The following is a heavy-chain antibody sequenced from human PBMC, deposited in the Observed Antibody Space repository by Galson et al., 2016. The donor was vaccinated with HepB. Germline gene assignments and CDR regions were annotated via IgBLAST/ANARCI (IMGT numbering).Heavy chain of an antibody. CDR3: ARDDSYSTTWPFFDK. Sequence: SLRLSCAVSGFTFSGFDMHWVRQAPGKGPEWVARISFDGRKQDYTSSVKGRFTISRENSGNTLYLQMHNLRAEDTAVYFCARDDSYSTTWPFFDKSGLGTLFAFSS. CDR1: GFTFSGFD. V-gene: IGHV3-30*03. J-gene: IGHJ4*02. CDR2: ISFDGRKQ. D-gene: IGHD6-13*01.